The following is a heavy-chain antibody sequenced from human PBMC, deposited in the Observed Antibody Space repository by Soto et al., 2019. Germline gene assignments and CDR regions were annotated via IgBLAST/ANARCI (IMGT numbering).Heavy chain of an antibody. CDR3: ARGGYCSSTSCYVSDYYYYYMDV. Sequence: TGGSLRLSCAASGFTFSSYGMHWVRQAPGKGLEWVAVIWYDGSNKYYADSVKGRFTISRDNSKNTLYLQMNSLRAEDTAVYYCARGGYCSSTSCYVSDYYYYYMDVWGKGTTVTVSS. V-gene: IGHV3-33*01. J-gene: IGHJ6*03. D-gene: IGHD2-2*01. CDR2: IWYDGSNK. CDR1: GFTFSSYG.